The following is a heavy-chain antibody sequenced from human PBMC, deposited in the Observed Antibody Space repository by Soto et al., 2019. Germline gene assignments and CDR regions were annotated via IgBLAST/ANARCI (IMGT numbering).Heavy chain of an antibody. V-gene: IGHV1-3*01. CDR3: ARAGDDCSTTSCYMIDY. CDR2: INAGNGKT. Sequence: GASVKVSCKASGYTFTTYAMHWVRQAPGQRLEWMGWINAGNGKTKYSQKFQGRVTITRDTSATTAYMELSSLRSEDTAVYYCARAGDDCSTTSCYMIDYWGQGTLVTVS. D-gene: IGHD2-2*02. CDR1: GYTFTTYA. J-gene: IGHJ4*02.